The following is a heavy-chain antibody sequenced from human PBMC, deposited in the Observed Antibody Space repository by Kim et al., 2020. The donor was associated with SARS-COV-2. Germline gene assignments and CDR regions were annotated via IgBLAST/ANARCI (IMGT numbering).Heavy chain of an antibody. Sequence: SETLSLTCVVSGAVSGDSFRSGNWWTWVRQSPGQGLEWIGEVYHSGSTNYNPSLKSRVTISVDKSKNQFSLKLTSVTAADTAVYYCARAKSYYNYGMDVWGQGTSVTVAS. J-gene: IGHJ6*02. CDR2: VYHSGST. V-gene: IGHV4-4*02. CDR3: ARAKSYYNYGMDV. CDR1: GDSFRSGNW. D-gene: IGHD5-12*01.